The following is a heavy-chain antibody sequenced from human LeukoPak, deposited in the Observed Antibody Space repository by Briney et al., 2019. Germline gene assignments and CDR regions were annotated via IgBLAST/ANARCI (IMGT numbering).Heavy chain of an antibody. CDR1: GFTFSSSA. D-gene: IGHD3-22*01. CDR2: ISSSSSYI. Sequence: PGGSLRLSCVASGFTFSSSAMNWVRQAPGKGLEWVSSISSSSSYIYYADSVKGRFTISRDNAKNSLYLQMNSLRAEDTAVYYCARDSSGYGGKVYWGQGTLVTVSS. J-gene: IGHJ4*02. V-gene: IGHV3-21*01. CDR3: ARDSSGYGGKVY.